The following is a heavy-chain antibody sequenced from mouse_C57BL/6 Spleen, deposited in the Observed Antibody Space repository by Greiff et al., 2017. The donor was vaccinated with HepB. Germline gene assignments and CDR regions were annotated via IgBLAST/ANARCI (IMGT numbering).Heavy chain of an antibody. CDR1: GFTFSSYA. CDR3: TSDYGSGTDYAMDY. J-gene: IGHJ4*01. V-gene: IGHV5-9-1*02. CDR2: ISSGGDYI. D-gene: IGHD1-1*01. Sequence: EVKLMESGEGLVKPGGSLKLSCAASGFTFSSYAMSWVRQTPEKRLEWVAYISSGGDYIYYADTVKGRFTISRDNARNTLYLQMSSLKSEDTAMYYCTSDYGSGTDYAMDYWGQGTSVTVSS.